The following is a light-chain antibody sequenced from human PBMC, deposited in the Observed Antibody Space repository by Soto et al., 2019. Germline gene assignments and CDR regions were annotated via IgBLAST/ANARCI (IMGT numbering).Light chain of an antibody. Sequence: DIPMTQSPSTLSASVGDRVTVTCRASQSISSWLAWYQQKAGKAPKLLISKASNLDSGVPSRFSGSGSGTEFNLTISSLQPEDFATYYCQQYNSFIWTFGQGTKVDI. V-gene: IGKV1-5*03. CDR1: QSISSW. J-gene: IGKJ1*01. CDR2: KAS. CDR3: QQYNSFIWT.